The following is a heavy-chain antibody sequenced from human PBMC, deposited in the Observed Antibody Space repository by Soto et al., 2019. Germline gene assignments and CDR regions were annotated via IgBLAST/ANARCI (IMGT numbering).Heavy chain of an antibody. CDR3: ARHGEQGSYYYGMDV. CDR2: IYPAGSDV. J-gene: IGHJ6*02. D-gene: IGHD3-3*01. Sequence: PGESLKISCKVSEYKFTDYWIAWVRQLPGKGLEWMGIIYPAGSDVRYSPSFQGQVTISADKSITTAYLQWSSLKASDTAMYYCARHGEQGSYYYGMDVWGQGTTVTVS. V-gene: IGHV5-51*01. CDR1: EYKFTDYW.